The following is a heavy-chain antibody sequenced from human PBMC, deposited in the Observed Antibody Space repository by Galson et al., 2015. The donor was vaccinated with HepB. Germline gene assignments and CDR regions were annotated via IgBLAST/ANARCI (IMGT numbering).Heavy chain of an antibody. V-gene: IGHV3-23*01. CDR3: AKDCNGDYGGCFDY. D-gene: IGHD4-17*01. CDR1: GFTFSSYA. CDR2: ISGSGGST. J-gene: IGHJ4*02. Sequence: SLRLSCAASGFTFSSYAMHWVRQAPGKGLEWVSKISGSGGSTYYADSLKGRFTISRDNSKNTVYLQMNSLRGEDTAVYYCAKDCNGDYGGCFDYWGRGTLVTVSS.